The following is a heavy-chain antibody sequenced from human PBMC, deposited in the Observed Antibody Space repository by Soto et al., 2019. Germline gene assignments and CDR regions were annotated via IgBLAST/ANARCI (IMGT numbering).Heavy chain of an antibody. Sequence: EVQLVESGGGSVQPGGSLRISCVASGFTFRKSWMHWVRQTPGKGLVWVSRINPDGSFTSYAESVKGRFSMTRDNAKNTLYLQMSSLRAEDTAVYYCTRDSFDETYYYGVDVWGQGTTVTVSS. CDR2: INPDGSFT. D-gene: IGHD3-9*01. V-gene: IGHV3-74*01. J-gene: IGHJ6*02. CDR1: GFTFRKSW. CDR3: TRDSFDETYYYGVDV.